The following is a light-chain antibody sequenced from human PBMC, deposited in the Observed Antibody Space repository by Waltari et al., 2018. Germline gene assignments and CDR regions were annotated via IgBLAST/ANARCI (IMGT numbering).Light chain of an antibody. CDR3: QQYYSFPLT. J-gene: IGKJ4*01. Sequence: VIWMTQSPSLLSASTGDRVTISCRMSQCISSYLALYQQKPGKAPELRIYAASTFQSGVPSRFSGSGSGTDFTLTISCLQSEDFATYYCQQYYSFPLTFVGGTTVEIK. CDR1: QCISSY. V-gene: IGKV1D-8*01. CDR2: AAS.